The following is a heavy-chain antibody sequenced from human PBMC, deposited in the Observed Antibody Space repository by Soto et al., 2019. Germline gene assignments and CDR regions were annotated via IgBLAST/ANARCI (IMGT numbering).Heavy chain of an antibody. V-gene: IGHV1-18*01. CDR2: ISAYNGNT. CDR1: RYTFTSSA. CDR3: ARGGVGDYYDSSGYSSLLY. J-gene: IGHJ4*02. D-gene: IGHD3-22*01. Sequence: ALVQVSFKAPRYTFTSSAINSVRQANGPGLEWMGWISAYNGNTNYAQKLQGRVTMTTDTSTSTAYMELRSLRSDDTAVYYCARGGVGDYYDSSGYSSLLYWGQGTLVTVSS.